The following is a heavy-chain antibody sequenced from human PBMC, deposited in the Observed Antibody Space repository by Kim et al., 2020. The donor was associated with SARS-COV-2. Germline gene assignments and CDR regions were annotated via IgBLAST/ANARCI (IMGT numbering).Heavy chain of an antibody. J-gene: IGHJ4*02. Sequence: SETLSLTCTVSGGSISSGDYYWSWIRQPPGKGLEWIGYIYYSGSTYYNPSLKRRVTISVDTSKNQFPLKLSSVTAAGTAVYYCARGYGSPPYFDYWGQGTLVTVSS. CDR1: GGSISSGDYY. CDR2: IYYSGST. CDR3: ARGYGSPPYFDY. D-gene: IGHD6-13*01. V-gene: IGHV4-30-4*01.